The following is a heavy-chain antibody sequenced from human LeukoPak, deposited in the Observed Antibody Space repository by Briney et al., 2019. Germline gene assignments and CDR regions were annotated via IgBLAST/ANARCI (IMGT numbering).Heavy chain of an antibody. D-gene: IGHD5-12*01. CDR1: GGSISNYY. Sequence: SSETLSLTCTVSGGSISNYYWTWIRQPPGKGLEWIGYISYSGSTKDNPSLKSRVTISVDTSKNQFSLKLRFVTASDTAVYYCARQDIVATIDYWGQGTLITVSS. J-gene: IGHJ4*02. CDR2: ISYSGST. V-gene: IGHV4-59*08. CDR3: ARQDIVATIDY.